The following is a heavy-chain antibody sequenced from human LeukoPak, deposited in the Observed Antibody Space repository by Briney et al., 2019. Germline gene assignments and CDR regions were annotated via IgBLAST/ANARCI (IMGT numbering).Heavy chain of an antibody. V-gene: IGHV4-31*03. Sequence: PSQTLSLTCTVSGGSISSGGYYWSWIRQHPGTGLEWIGYIYYSGSTYYNPSLKSRVTLSVDTSKNQFSLKLSSVTAADTAVYYCARTPYDFWSGYYGSCWFDPWGQGTLVTVSS. J-gene: IGHJ5*02. CDR1: GGSISSGGYY. CDR3: ARTPYDFWSGYYGSCWFDP. CDR2: IYYSGST. D-gene: IGHD3-3*01.